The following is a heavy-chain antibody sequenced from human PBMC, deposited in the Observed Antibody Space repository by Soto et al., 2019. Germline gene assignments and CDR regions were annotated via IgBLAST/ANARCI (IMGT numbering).Heavy chain of an antibody. D-gene: IGHD1-26*01. Sequence: QVQLVESGGGVVQPGRSLTLSCVASGFTLRNYGMHWVSKAPRQGLEWVAVIWYAGTGTYSADSGKGRFSISRDNSKNTPSLHRSSLRAEDTAVYYGTRNVGSSGASRWVDSGGQGTLGTVSS. J-gene: IGHJ4*02. CDR1: GFTLRNYG. CDR3: TRNVGSSGASRWVDS. CDR2: IWYAGTGT. V-gene: IGHV3-33*01.